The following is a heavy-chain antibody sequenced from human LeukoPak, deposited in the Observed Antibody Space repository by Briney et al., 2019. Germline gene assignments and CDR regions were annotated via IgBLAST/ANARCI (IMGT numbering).Heavy chain of an antibody. Sequence: GGSLRLSCAASGFTFSSYGMHWVRQAPGKGLEWVAVIWYDGSNKYYADSVKGRFTISRDNSKNTLFLQMNSLTAEDTAMYYCTRTFLSGDGYKVGYFDYWGQGTLVTVSS. CDR3: TRTFLSGDGYKVGYFDY. J-gene: IGHJ4*02. CDR1: GFTFSSYG. CDR2: IWYDGSNK. D-gene: IGHD5-24*01. V-gene: IGHV3-33*01.